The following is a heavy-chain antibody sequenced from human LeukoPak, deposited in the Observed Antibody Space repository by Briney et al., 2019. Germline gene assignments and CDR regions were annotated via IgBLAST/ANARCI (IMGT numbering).Heavy chain of an antibody. V-gene: IGHV4-34*01. Sequence: SETLSLTCAVYGGSFSGYYWSWIRQPPGKGLEWIGEINHSGSTNYNPSLKSRVTISVDTSKNQFSLKLSSVTAADTAVYYCAREQNEYSSGCISCPDAFDIWGQGTMVTVSS. J-gene: IGHJ3*02. D-gene: IGHD6-19*01. CDR1: GGSFSGYY. CDR2: INHSGST. CDR3: AREQNEYSSGCISCPDAFDI.